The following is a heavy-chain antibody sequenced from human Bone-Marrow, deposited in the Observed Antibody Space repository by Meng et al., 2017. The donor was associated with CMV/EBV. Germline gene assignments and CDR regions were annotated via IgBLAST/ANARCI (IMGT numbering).Heavy chain of an antibody. V-gene: IGHV1-46*01. J-gene: IGHJ4*02. CDR3: ARAHLPPIAAPDAYYFDY. Sequence: ASVKVSCKASGYTFTSYYMHWVRQAPGQGLEWMGIINPSGGSTSYAQKFQGRVTMTRDTSTSTVYMELSSLRSEDTAVYYCARAHLPPIAAPDAYYFDYWGQGTLVTVSS. CDR2: INPSGGST. CDR1: GYTFTSYY. D-gene: IGHD6-6*01.